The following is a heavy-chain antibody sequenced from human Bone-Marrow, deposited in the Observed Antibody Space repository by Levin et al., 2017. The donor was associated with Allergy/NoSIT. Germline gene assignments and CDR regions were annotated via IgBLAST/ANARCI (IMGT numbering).Heavy chain of an antibody. V-gene: IGHV3-9*01. D-gene: IGHD6-19*01. CDR2: INWNSETI. Sequence: AGGSLRLSCAASGFTFDDYVMHWVRQAPGKGLEWVSGINWNSETIGYADSVKGRFTISRDNGKNSLYLQMNSLRTEDTALYYCVKGMGSGWSSCDYWGQGTLVTVSS. CDR3: VKGMGSGWSSCDY. CDR1: GFTFDDYV. J-gene: IGHJ4*02.